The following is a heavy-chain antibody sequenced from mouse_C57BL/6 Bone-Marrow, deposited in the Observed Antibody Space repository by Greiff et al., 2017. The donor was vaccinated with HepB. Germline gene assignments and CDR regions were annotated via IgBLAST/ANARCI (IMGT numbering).Heavy chain of an antibody. Sequence: EVQLQESGPGLVKPSQSLSLTCSVTGYSITSGYYWNWIRQFPGNKLEWMGYISYDGSNNYNPSLKNRISITRDTSKNQFFLKLNSVTTEDTATYYCARDRITTEAMDYWGQGTSVTVSS. J-gene: IGHJ4*01. CDR1: GYSITSGYY. CDR3: ARDRITTEAMDY. D-gene: IGHD1-1*01. V-gene: IGHV3-6*01. CDR2: ISYDGSN.